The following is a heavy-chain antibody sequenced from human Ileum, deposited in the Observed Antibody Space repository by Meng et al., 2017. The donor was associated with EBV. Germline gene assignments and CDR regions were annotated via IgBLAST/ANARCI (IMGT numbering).Heavy chain of an antibody. CDR1: GGSISSGGYY. Sequence: QVQLQESGPGLVKPSQTLSLTCTVSGGSISSGGYYWSWIRQHPGKGLEWIGYIHDSGSTYYNPSLKSRVTISADTSKNQFSLKLSSVTAADMAVYYCARASYGSGSPLGESWFDPWGQGTLVTVSS. D-gene: IGHD3-10*01. CDR3: ARASYGSGSPLGESWFDP. V-gene: IGHV4-31*03. CDR2: IHDSGST. J-gene: IGHJ5*02.